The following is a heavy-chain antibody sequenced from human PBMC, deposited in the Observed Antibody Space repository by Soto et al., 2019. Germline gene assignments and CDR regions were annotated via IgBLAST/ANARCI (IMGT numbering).Heavy chain of an antibody. D-gene: IGHD1-26*01. CDR3: AKSGPTNYFDF. CDR1: GFTFSTYA. J-gene: IGHJ4*02. Sequence: GGSLRLSCAASGFTFSTYAMSWVRQAPGKGLEWVSTISGGGRFSYYADSVKGRFTISRDDSKTILFLQMNSLRAEDSAVYYCAKSGPTNYFDFWGQGSLVTVSS. CDR2: ISGGGRFS. V-gene: IGHV3-23*01.